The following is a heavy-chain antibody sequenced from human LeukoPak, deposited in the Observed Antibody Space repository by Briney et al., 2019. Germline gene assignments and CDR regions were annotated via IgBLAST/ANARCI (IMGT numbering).Heavy chain of an antibody. CDR3: ARESYDFWSSSTPFDY. D-gene: IGHD3-3*01. CDR1: GFTFSGYW. J-gene: IGHJ4*02. CDR2: INTDGSST. V-gene: IGHV3-74*01. Sequence: GGSLRLSCAVSGFTFSGYWMPWVRQAPGKGLVWVSRINTDGSSTTYADSVKGRFTISRDNAKNRLYLQMNSLRAEDTAIYYCARESYDFWSSSTPFDYWGQGTLVTVSS.